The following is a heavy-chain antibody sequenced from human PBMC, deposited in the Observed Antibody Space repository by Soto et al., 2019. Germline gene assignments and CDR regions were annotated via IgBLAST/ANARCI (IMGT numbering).Heavy chain of an antibody. V-gene: IGHV4-59*12. CDR2: VADSGKS. J-gene: IGHJ4*01. D-gene: IGHD1-7*01. CDR1: GGSPSYYY. Sequence: SETLSLTCTISGGSPSYYYWSWVRHPPGKGLEWIGHVADSGKSSYSPSLRSRLTISVDTSNTPLSLTLSSVTDADTAVYYCARDDRNDSIGNFGYWGQGTLVTVAS. CDR3: ARDDRNDSIGNFGY.